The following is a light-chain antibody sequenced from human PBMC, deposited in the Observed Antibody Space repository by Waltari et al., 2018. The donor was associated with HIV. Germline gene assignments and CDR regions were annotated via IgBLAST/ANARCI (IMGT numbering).Light chain of an antibody. V-gene: IGKV1-39*01. CDR1: QSISSY. Sequence: DTQMTQSPSSPSASVGDRVTITCRASQSISSYLNWYQQKPGKAPKLLIYAASSLQSGVPSRFSGSGSGTDFTLTISSLQPEDFATYYCQQSYSTPYTFGQGTKLEIK. CDR3: QQSYSTPYT. CDR2: AAS. J-gene: IGKJ2*01.